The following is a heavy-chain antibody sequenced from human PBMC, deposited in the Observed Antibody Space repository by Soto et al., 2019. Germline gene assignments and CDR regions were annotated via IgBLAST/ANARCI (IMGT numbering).Heavy chain of an antibody. D-gene: IGHD7-27*01. V-gene: IGHV4-59*12. Sequence: PSETXSLTCTVSGGSISNYYWNWIRQSPGKGLEWIGYIYSSGSTHYNPSLQNRVTISIDTSKNQVSLKVNSVTVEDTAVYYCAKENWANPDSWGQGTLVTVSS. CDR1: GGSISNYY. J-gene: IGHJ4*02. CDR3: AKENWANPDS. CDR2: IYSSGST.